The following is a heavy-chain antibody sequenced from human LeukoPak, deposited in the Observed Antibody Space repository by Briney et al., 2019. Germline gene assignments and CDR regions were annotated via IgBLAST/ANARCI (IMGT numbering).Heavy chain of an antibody. CDR1: GYTFTSYG. D-gene: IGHD2-2*01. J-gene: IGHJ4*02. V-gene: IGHV1-18*01. Sequence: ASVKVSCKASGYTFTSYGISWVRQAPGQGLEWMGWISAYNGNTNYAQQLQGRVTMTTDTSTSTDYMEVRSLRSDDTAMYYCARGQGGDCSSTYCLMADDRGQETLVSVSS. CDR3: ARGQGGDCSSTYCLMADD. CDR2: ISAYNGNT.